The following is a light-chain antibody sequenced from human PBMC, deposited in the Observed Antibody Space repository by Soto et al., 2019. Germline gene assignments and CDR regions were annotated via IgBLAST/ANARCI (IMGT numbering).Light chain of an antibody. CDR1: QSVSSSY. CDR3: QQWLT. J-gene: IGKJ2*01. V-gene: IGKV3-20*01. Sequence: EIVLTQSPGTLSLSPGERATLSCRASQSVSSSYLAWYQQKPGQAPRLLIYGASGRAPGIPDRFSGSGSGTDFTLTISRLEPKDFAVYDCQQWLTFRQGTKLEIK. CDR2: GAS.